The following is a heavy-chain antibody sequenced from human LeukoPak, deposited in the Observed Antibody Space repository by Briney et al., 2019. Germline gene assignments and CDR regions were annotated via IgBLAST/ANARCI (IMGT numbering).Heavy chain of an antibody. V-gene: IGHV1-2*02. CDR3: ARVLNYDFWTAEIEGLHFDY. Sequence: ASVKVSCKASGYTFTGYYMHWVRQAPGQGLEWMGWINPKSDGTNNAQKFQGRVTMTRDTSISTAYMDLSRLRHDDTAVYYCARVLNYDFWTAEIEGLHFDYWGQGTLVTVSS. CDR1: GYTFTGYY. D-gene: IGHD3-3*01. CDR2: INPKSDGT. J-gene: IGHJ4*02.